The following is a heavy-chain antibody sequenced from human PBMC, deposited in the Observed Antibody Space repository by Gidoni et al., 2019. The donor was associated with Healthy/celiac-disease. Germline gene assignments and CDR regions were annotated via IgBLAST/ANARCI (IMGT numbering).Heavy chain of an antibody. V-gene: IGHV4-59*01. J-gene: IGHJ4*02. CDR1: GGSISSYY. Sequence: QVQLQESGPGLVKPSETLSLTCTVSGGSISSYYWSWIRQPPGKGLEWIGYIYYSGSTNYNPSLKSRVTISVDTSKNQFSLKLSSVTAADTAVYYCARGELDYYDSSGYYSNYWGQGTLVTVSS. CDR3: ARGELDYYDSSGYYSNY. D-gene: IGHD3-22*01. CDR2: IYYSGST.